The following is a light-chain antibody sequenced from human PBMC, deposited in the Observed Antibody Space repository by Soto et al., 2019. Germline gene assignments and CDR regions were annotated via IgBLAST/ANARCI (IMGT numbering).Light chain of an antibody. CDR1: SVDVGGFEY. CDR2: DVN. Sequence: QSVLTPPASVSGSPGQSIAISCTGTSVDVGGFEYVSWYQQHPGKVPKLMIYDVNNRPSGVSNRFSGSKSGNTASLTISGLQAEDEADYFCSSYTSSNTYVFGTGTKVTVL. J-gene: IGLJ1*01. CDR3: SSYTSSNTYV. V-gene: IGLV2-14*03.